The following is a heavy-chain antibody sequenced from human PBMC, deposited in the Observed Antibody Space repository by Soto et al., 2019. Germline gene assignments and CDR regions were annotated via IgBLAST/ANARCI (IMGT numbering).Heavy chain of an antibody. CDR2: ISAYNGNT. D-gene: IGHD3-9*01. CDR1: GYAFTSYR. J-gene: IGHJ6*03. Sequence: LVKLSRKGSGYAFTSYRISWLRQAPGQGLEWMGWISAYNGNTNYAQKLQGRVTMTTDTSTSTAYMELRSLRSDDTAVYYCAREGYDILTGYYYYYYYMDVWGKGTTVTVSS. V-gene: IGHV1-18*01. CDR3: AREGYDILTGYYYYYYYMDV.